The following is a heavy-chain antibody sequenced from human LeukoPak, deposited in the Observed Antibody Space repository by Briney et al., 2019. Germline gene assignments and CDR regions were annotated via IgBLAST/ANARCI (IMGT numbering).Heavy chain of an antibody. V-gene: IGHV1-69*01. D-gene: IGHD6-13*01. CDR1: GGTFSSYA. CDR3: ARGPAHSIAAAGTDAFDI. Sequence: SVKVSCKASGGTFSSYAISWVRQAPGQGLEWMGGIIPIFGTANYAQKFQGRVTITADESTSTAYMELSSLRSEDTAVYYCARGPAHSIAAAGTDAFDIWGQGTMVTVSS. J-gene: IGHJ3*02. CDR2: IIPIFGTA.